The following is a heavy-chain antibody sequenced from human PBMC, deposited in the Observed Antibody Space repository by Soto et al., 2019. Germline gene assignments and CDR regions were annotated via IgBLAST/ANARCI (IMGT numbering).Heavy chain of an antibody. V-gene: IGHV3-66*04. Sequence: EVQLVESGGGLVQPGGSLRLSCAASGFTVSSNYMNWVHQAPGKGLEWVSVIYSGGSKYYADSVKGRFTISRDNSKNTLYLQMNSLRAEDTAVYYCASQYGGYGWFDTWGQGTPVTVSS. CDR2: IYSGGSK. J-gene: IGHJ5*02. CDR3: ASQYGGYGWFDT. D-gene: IGHD5-12*01. CDR1: GFTVSSNY.